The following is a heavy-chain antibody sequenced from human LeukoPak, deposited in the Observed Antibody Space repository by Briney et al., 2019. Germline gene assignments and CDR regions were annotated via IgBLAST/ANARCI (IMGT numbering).Heavy chain of an antibody. CDR3: ARGQGRDGYNGILEY. D-gene: IGHD5-24*01. CDR1: VGSFNDYY. CDR2: INPSGST. J-gene: IGHJ4*02. Sequence: SETLSLTCAVYVGSFNDYYWSWIRQPPGKGLEWIEEINPSGSTNYNPSLKSRVTISVDTSKNQFSLKLSSVTAADTAVFYCARGQGRDGYNGILEYWGQGALVTVSS. V-gene: IGHV4-34*01.